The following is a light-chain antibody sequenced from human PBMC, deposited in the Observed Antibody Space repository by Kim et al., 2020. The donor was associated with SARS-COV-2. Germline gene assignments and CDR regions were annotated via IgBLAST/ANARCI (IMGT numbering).Light chain of an antibody. V-gene: IGKV1-5*03. Sequence: DIQMTRSPSTLSASVGDRVTITCRASQSISNWLAWYQQKPGKAPKLLIYKASSLESGVPSRFSGSGSGTEFTLTISSLQPDDFATYYCQHRAFGQGTKVDIK. J-gene: IGKJ1*01. CDR1: QSISNW. CDR3: QHRA. CDR2: KAS.